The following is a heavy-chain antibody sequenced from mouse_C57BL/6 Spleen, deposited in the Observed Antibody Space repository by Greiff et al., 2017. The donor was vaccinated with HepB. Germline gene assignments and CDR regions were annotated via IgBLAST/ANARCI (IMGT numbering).Heavy chain of an antibody. CDR1: GYTFTSYW. CDR2: IYPGSGST. D-gene: IGHD1-1*01. Sequence: QVQLQQPGAELVKPGASVKMSCKASGYTFTSYWITWVKQRPGQGLEWIGDIYPGSGSTNYNEKFKSKATLTVDTSSSTAYMQLSSLTSEDSAVYYCARGDYYGSSYGTSLDYWGQGTTLTASS. CDR3: ARGDYYGSSYGTSLDY. V-gene: IGHV1-55*01. J-gene: IGHJ2*01.